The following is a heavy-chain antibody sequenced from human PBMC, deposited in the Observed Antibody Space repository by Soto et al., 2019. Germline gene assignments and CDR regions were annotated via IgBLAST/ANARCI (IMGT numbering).Heavy chain of an antibody. D-gene: IGHD2-15*01. CDR1: GGSLSGYY. V-gene: IGHV4-34*01. CDR2: INHSGST. CDR3: ARLDCSGGSCYSGFDY. Sequence: PSETLSLTCAVYGGSLSGYYWSWIRQPPGKGLEWIGEINHSGSTNYNPSLKSRVTISVDTSKNQFSLKLSSVTAADTAVYYCARLDCSGGSCYSGFDYWGQGTLVTVSS. J-gene: IGHJ4*02.